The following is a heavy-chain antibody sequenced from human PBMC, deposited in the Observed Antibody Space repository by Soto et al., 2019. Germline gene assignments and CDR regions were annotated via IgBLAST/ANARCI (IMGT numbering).Heavy chain of an antibody. Sequence: PSQTLSLTCAISGDSVSSNSAAWNWIRQSPSRGLEWLGRTYYRSKWYNDYAVSVKSRITINPDTSKSQFSLQLNSVTPEDTAVYYCARDRYSSSWYSVDNWFDPWGQGTLVTVSS. D-gene: IGHD6-13*01. V-gene: IGHV6-1*01. CDR3: ARDRYSSSWYSVDNWFDP. J-gene: IGHJ5*02. CDR2: TYYRSKWYN. CDR1: GDSVSSNSAA.